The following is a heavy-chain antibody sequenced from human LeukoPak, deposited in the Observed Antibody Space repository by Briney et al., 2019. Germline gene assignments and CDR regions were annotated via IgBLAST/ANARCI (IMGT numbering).Heavy chain of an antibody. CDR2: IYYSGST. Sequence: SETLSLTCTVSGGSISSYYWSWIRQPPGKGLEWIGYIYYSGSTNYNPYLKSRVTISVDTSQNQFSLKLSSVTAADTAVYYCARGGVMVRGVMDYWGQGTLVTVSS. CDR3: ARGGVMVRGVMDY. CDR1: GGSISSYY. V-gene: IGHV4-59*01. J-gene: IGHJ4*02. D-gene: IGHD3-10*01.